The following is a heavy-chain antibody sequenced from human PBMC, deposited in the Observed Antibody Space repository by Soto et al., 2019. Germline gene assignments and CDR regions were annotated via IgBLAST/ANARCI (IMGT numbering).Heavy chain of an antibody. J-gene: IGHJ4*02. Sequence: ASVKVSCKASGYTFTGYYMHWVRQAPGQGLEWMGWINPNSGGTNYAQKFQGWVTMTRDTSISTAYMELSRLRSDDTAVYYCARDLRGYMWYSGYDGLGYFDYWGQGTLVTV. CDR1: GYTFTGYY. V-gene: IGHV1-2*04. D-gene: IGHD5-12*01. CDR3: ARDLRGYMWYSGYDGLGYFDY. CDR2: INPNSGGT.